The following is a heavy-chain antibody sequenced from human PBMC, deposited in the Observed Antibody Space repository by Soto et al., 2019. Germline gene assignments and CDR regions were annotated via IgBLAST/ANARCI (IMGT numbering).Heavy chain of an antibody. V-gene: IGHV3-7*03. D-gene: IGHD2-21*02. CDR2: IPQDGVDG. J-gene: IGHJ6*02. CDR1: GFTFSVYS. Sequence: GGSLRLSCEVSGFTFSVYSMIWVRQSPGKGLEWVAKIPQDGVDGHYADSVKGRFIISRDNDKNSLHLQLNNLRAEDTAVYYCARDHLILPAHDFFYGSDVWGRGATVTVSS. CDR3: ARDHLILPAHDFFYGSDV.